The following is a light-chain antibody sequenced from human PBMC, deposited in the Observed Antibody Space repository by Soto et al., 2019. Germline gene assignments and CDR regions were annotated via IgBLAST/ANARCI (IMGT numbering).Light chain of an antibody. CDR1: ILGDKY. Sequence: SYELTQPPSVSVSPGQTANITCSGDILGDKYASWYQQKPGQSPVVVIYEDTMRPSGIPERFSGSNSANTATLTISGTQTMDEADYYCQAWDNSPAVVFGGGTKLTVL. CDR2: EDT. J-gene: IGLJ2*01. V-gene: IGLV3-1*01. CDR3: QAWDNSPAVV.